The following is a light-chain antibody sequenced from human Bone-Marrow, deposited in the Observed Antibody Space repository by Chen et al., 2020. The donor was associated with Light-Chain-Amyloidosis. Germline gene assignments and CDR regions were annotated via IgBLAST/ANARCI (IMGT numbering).Light chain of an antibody. Sequence: EIVLTQSPGTLSLSPGEGANLSCRASQTISSNYLTWYPQKFGQAPRLLIYGSSSRATGIPDRFTGSGSGRDFTLTINRLEPEDFAMYYCQQYGTSPLTFAGGTKVEIK. V-gene: IGKV3-20*01. J-gene: IGKJ4*01. CDR3: QQYGTSPLT. CDR2: GSS. CDR1: QTISSNY.